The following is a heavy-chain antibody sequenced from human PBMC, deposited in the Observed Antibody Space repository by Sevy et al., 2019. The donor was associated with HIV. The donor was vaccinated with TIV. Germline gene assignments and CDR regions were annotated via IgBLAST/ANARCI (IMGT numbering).Heavy chain of an antibody. CDR2: ISYSGST. D-gene: IGHD5-18*01. CDR3: ARDGNRAMFYFDQ. Sequence: SETLSLTCTISGGSVSSGTYHWSWIRQPPGKGLEWIGYISYSGSTKYNPSLTGRVTVSGDTSSNQFFLKLSSVTAADTAVYYCARDGNRAMFYFDQWGQGTLVTVSS. J-gene: IGHJ4*02. CDR1: GGSVSSGTYH. V-gene: IGHV4-61*01.